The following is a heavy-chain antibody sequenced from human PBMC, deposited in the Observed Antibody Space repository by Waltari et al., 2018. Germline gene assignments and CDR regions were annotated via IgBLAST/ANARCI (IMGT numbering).Heavy chain of an antibody. Sequence: EVQLVESGGGLIQPGGSLRLSCAASGFTVSSNYMSWVRQAPGKGLEWVSVIYSGGSTYYADSGKGRFTISSDNSKNTLYLQMNSLRAEDTAVYYCARDRVYDSTGDYYGMDVWGQGTTVTVSS. V-gene: IGHV3-53*01. CDR3: ARDRVYDSTGDYYGMDV. D-gene: IGHD3-22*01. CDR1: GFTVSSNY. J-gene: IGHJ6*02. CDR2: IYSGGST.